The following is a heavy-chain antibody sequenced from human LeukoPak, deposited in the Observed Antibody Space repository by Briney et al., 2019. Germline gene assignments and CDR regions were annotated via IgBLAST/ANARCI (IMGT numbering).Heavy chain of an antibody. D-gene: IGHD4-17*01. CDR3: ARPQYGAADY. J-gene: IGHJ4*02. CDR2: IYPGDSKT. Sequence: GESLKISCKGSGYSSTSYWIGWVRQMPEKGLEWMGIIYPGDSKTRYSPSLQGQVTISANKSISTAYLQWSSLKASDTAMYYCARPQYGAADYWGQGTLVTVSS. CDR1: GYSSTSYW. V-gene: IGHV5-51*01.